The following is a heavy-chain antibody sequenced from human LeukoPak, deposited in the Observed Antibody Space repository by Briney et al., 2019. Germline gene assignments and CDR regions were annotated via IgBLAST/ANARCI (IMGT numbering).Heavy chain of an antibody. J-gene: IGHJ4*02. CDR2: INTNTRNP. CDR3: ARDGQWLVHGARDY. V-gene: IGHV7-4-1*02. CDR1: GYTFTSYA. Sequence: GASVKVSCKASGYTFTSYAMNWVRQAPGQGLEWMGWINTNTRNPTYAQGFTGRFVFSLDTSVSTAYLQISSLKAEDTAVYYCARDGQWLVHGARDYWGQGTLVTVSS. D-gene: IGHD6-19*01.